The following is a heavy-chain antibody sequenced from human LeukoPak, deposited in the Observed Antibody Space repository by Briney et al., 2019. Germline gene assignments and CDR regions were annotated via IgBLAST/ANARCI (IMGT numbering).Heavy chain of an antibody. CDR2: ISSSGSTI. D-gene: IGHD3-9*01. Sequence: GGSLRLSCAASRFTFSSYEMNWVRQAPGKGLEWVSYISSSGSTIYYADSVKGRFTISRDNAKNSLYLQMNSLRAEDTAVYYCARGVSSERYFDWLLSDPFDYWGQGTLVTVSS. J-gene: IGHJ4*02. V-gene: IGHV3-48*03. CDR1: RFTFSSYE. CDR3: ARGVSSERYFDWLLSDPFDY.